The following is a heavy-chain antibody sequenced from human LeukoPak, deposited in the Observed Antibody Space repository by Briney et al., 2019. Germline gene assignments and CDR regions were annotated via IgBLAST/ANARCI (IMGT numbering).Heavy chain of an antibody. CDR1: GFTFSSYG. Sequence: GGSLRLSCAASGFTFSSYGMHWVRQAPGKGLEWVAVISYDGSNKYYADSVKGRFTISRDNSKNTLYLQMNSLRAEDTAVYYCAEDNTVTTDYFDYWGQGTLVTVSS. CDR2: ISYDGSNK. V-gene: IGHV3-30*18. CDR3: AEDNTVTTDYFDY. J-gene: IGHJ4*02. D-gene: IGHD4-17*01.